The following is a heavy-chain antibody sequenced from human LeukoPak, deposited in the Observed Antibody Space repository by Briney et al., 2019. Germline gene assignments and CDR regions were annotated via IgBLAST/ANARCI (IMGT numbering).Heavy chain of an antibody. CDR2: TRSKTYGGTT. Sequence: GGSLRLSCTASGFTFGDYAMGWVRQAPGKGLEWVGFTRSKTYGGTTEYAASVKGRFTISRDDSKSIAYLQMNSLKTEDTAMYYCTTGGSYFNYWGQGTLVTVSS. V-gene: IGHV3-49*04. J-gene: IGHJ4*02. CDR3: TTGGSYFNY. CDR1: GFTFGDYA. D-gene: IGHD1-26*01.